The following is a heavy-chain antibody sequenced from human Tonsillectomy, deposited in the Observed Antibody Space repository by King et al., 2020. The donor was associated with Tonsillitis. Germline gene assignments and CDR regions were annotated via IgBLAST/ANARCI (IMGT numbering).Heavy chain of an antibody. CDR3: ARSRYDRYCPDGYCYTPLAFDY. D-gene: IGHD2-8*01. Sequence: VQLVESGGGVVQPGRSLRLSCAASGFTFSTYAMQWVRQAPGKGLEWVAVISYDGNNEYYADSVKGRFTISRDHSKNTLYLQMNSLRAEDTAVYYCARSRYDRYCPDGYCYTPLAFDYWGQGALVTVSS. CDR2: ISYDGNNE. CDR1: GFTFSTYA. J-gene: IGHJ4*02. V-gene: IGHV3-30-3*01.